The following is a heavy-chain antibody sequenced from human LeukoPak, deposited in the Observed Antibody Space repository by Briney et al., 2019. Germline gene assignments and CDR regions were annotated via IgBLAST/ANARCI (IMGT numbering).Heavy chain of an antibody. J-gene: IGHJ4*02. D-gene: IGHD2-15*01. CDR3: ARGDIVVVVAATRVGDY. CDR2: INSDGSST. Sequence: PGGSLRLSCAASGFTFDDYTMHWVRQAPGKGLVWVSRINSDGSSTSYADSVKGRFTISRDNAKNTLYLQMNSLRAEDTAVYYCARGDIVVVVAATRVGDYWGQGTLVTVSS. V-gene: IGHV3-74*01. CDR1: GFTFDDYT.